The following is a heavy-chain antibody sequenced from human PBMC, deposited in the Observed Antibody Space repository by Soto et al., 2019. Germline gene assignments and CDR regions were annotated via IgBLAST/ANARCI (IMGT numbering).Heavy chain of an antibody. CDR3: ARDLSGSYNYYGMDV. CDR1: GYTFTSYG. D-gene: IGHD1-26*01. J-gene: IGHJ6*02. V-gene: IGHV1-18*01. CDR2: ISANNGKA. Sequence: ASVKVSCKASGYTFTSYGISWVRQAPGQGLEWMGRISANNGKANYAQKLQGRVTMTADTSTSTAYMELSSLRSEDTAVYYCARDLSGSYNYYGMDVWGQGTTVTVSS.